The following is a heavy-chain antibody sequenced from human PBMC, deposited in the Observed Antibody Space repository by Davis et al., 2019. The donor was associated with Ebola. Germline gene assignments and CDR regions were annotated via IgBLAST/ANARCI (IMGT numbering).Heavy chain of an antibody. CDR2: IWYDGSNK. J-gene: IGHJ3*02. CDR3: ARVYRRAFDI. V-gene: IGHV3-33*01. D-gene: IGHD1-26*01. Sequence: PGESLKISCAASGFTFSSYGMHWVRQAPGKGLEWVAVIWYDGSNKYYADSVKGRFTISRDNFKNTLYLQMNSLRAEDTAVYYCARVYRRAFDIWGQGTMVTVSS. CDR1: GFTFSSYG.